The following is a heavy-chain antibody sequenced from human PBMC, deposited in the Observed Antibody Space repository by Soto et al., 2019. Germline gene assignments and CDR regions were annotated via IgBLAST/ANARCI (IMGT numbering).Heavy chain of an antibody. D-gene: IGHD6-6*01. CDR1: GGTFSSYS. CDR2: IIPILGTA. V-gene: IGHV1-69*13. CDR3: AIEYSSSPPYYPIGY. J-gene: IGHJ4*02. Sequence: SVKVSCKASGGTFSSYSISWVRQAPGQGLEWMGGIIPILGTANYAQKFQGRVTITADESTSTAYMELSSLRSEDTAVYYCAIEYSSSPPYYPIGYWGQGTLVTVSS.